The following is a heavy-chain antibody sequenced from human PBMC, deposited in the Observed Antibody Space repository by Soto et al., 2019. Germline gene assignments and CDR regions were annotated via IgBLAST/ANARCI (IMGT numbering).Heavy chain of an antibody. J-gene: IGHJ3*02. CDR2: INPNSGGT. CDR3: ARPHLDYYDSSGYEGAFDI. V-gene: IGHV1-2*02. Sequence: ASVKVSCKASGYTFTGYYMHWVRQAPGQGLEWMGWINPNSGGTNYAQKFQGRVTMTRDTSISTAYMELSRLRSDDTAVYYCARPHLDYYDSSGYEGAFDIWCQGTMVTVSS. CDR1: GYTFTGYY. D-gene: IGHD3-22*01.